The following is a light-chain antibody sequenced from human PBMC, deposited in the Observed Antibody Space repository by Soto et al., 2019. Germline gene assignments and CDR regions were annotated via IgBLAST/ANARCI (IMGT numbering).Light chain of an antibody. Sequence: QSVLTQPPSVSGAPGQRVTISCTGSSSNIGAGYDVHWYQQLPGTAPKLLIYGNSNRPSGVPDRFSGSKSGTSAFLAITGLQAEDEADYYCQSYDNSLSGWVFGGGTKVTVL. V-gene: IGLV1-40*01. CDR3: QSYDNSLSGWV. CDR2: GNS. J-gene: IGLJ3*02. CDR1: SSNIGAGYD.